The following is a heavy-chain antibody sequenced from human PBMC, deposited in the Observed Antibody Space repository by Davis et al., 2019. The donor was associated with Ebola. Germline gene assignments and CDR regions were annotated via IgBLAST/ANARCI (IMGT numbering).Heavy chain of an antibody. D-gene: IGHD3-10*01. Sequence: AASVTVSCKASGYTFTRYGISWVRRAPGQGLEWMGWISAYNGNTNYAQNLQGRVTMTTDTSTSTAYMEVRSLRYDDTAVYYCARAVTMVLPSGWFDPWGQGTLVTVSS. J-gene: IGHJ5*02. CDR3: ARAVTMVLPSGWFDP. CDR1: GYTFTRYG. V-gene: IGHV1-18*01. CDR2: ISAYNGNT.